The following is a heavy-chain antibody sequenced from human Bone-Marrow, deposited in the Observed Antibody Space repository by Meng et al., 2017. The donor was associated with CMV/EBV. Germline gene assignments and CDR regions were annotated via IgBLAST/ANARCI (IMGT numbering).Heavy chain of an antibody. CDR1: GLTFRNVW. V-gene: IGHV3-15*01. CDR2: IKRKTDGGTT. J-gene: IGHJ4*02. D-gene: IGHD2-15*01. CDR3: TVRTAPGHCTGGSCYNRFDY. Sequence: GSLEIPCAGSGLTFRNVWLGWVPQAPGKGLEWVGRIKRKTDGGTTDYAAPVKGRFTISRDDSKNTLSLQMNSLKTEDTAVYYCTVRTAPGHCTGGSCYNRFDYWGQGTLVTVSS.